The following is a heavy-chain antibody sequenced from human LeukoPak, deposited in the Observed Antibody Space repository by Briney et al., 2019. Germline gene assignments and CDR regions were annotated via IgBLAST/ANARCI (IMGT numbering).Heavy chain of an antibody. J-gene: IGHJ5*02. CDR3: ATTINYYDSSGHYYNWFDP. CDR1: GGSISNSY. Sequence: SETLSLTCTVSGGSISNSYWSWIRQPPGKGLEWIGYIYYSGSTNYSPSLKSRVTISVDTSKNQFSLRLTSVAAADTAVYYCATTINYYDSSGHYYNWFDPWGQGTLVAVSS. V-gene: IGHV4-59*01. CDR2: IYYSGST. D-gene: IGHD3-22*01.